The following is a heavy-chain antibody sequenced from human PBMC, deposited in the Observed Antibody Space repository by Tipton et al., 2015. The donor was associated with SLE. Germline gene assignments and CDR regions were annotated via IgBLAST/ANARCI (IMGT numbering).Heavy chain of an antibody. V-gene: IGHV4-34*01. CDR2: INHSGST. Sequence: LRLSCTVSGGSISSHYWSWIRQPPGKGLEWIGEINHSGSTNYNPSLKSRVTISVDTSKNQFSLKLSSVTAADTAVYYCARGGIFGVVTRGYYYYYGMDVWGQGTTVTVSS. CDR3: ARGGIFGVVTRGYYYYYGMDV. CDR1: GGSISSHY. D-gene: IGHD3-3*01. J-gene: IGHJ6*02.